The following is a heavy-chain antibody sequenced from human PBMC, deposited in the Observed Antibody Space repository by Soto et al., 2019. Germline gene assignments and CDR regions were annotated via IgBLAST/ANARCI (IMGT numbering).Heavy chain of an antibody. CDR1: GKIFSNYG. V-gene: IGHV3-33*01. CDR3: VCCYGYFDN. D-gene: IGHD3-16*01. Sequence: QVQLVESGGGVVQPGRSLRLSCAASGKIFSNYGTHWVRQAPGKGLEWVAVIWYDGRDNYYADSVKGRFTISRDNSKNALYLQMNCWAADDTAVYYGVCCYGYFDNWGQGTLVTVSS. J-gene: IGHJ4*02. CDR2: IWYDGRDN.